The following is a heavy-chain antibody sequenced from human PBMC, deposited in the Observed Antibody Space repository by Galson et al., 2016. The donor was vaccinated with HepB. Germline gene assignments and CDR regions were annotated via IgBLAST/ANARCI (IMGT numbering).Heavy chain of an antibody. CDR2: ISGNGGRI. D-gene: IGHD3-22*01. Sequence: SLRLSCAASGFTFNNYAMTWVRLAPGKGLEWVSTISGNGGRIYYADSVKGRFTISRDNSKHTLYLQMSSLRAEDTAIYSCAKGAYSYGSTGYYPFDYWGQGTLVTVSS. J-gene: IGHJ4*02. CDR3: AKGAYSYGSTGYYPFDY. CDR1: GFTFNNYA. V-gene: IGHV3-23*01.